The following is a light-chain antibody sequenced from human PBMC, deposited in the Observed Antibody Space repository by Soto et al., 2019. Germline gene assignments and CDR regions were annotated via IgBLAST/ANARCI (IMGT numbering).Light chain of an antibody. CDR2: AAS. V-gene: IGKV3-20*01. J-gene: IGKJ2*01. Sequence: IVLTQSPGTLSLSPGERATLSFRASQRVSSIFLAWYQQKPGQAPRLLIYAASSRATGVPDRFSGSGSGTDFALTISRLEPEDFAVYYCQQYDDSPLYTFGQGTKVDIK. CDR1: QRVSSIF. CDR3: QQYDDSPLYT.